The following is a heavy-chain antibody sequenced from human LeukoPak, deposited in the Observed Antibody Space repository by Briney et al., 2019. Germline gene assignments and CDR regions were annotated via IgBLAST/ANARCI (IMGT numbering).Heavy chain of an antibody. V-gene: IGHV3-48*01. J-gene: IGHJ3*02. CDR3: ARDWAYGFDM. CDR1: GFTLSSYS. D-gene: IGHD7-27*01. Sequence: PGGSLRLSCAAPGFTLSSYSMNWVRQAPGKGLEWVSHISTRSTTMSYTDSVRGRFTISRDNGKNSLYLQMNSLRAEDTAVYYCARDWAYGFDMWGQGTMVTVSS. CDR2: ISTRSTTM.